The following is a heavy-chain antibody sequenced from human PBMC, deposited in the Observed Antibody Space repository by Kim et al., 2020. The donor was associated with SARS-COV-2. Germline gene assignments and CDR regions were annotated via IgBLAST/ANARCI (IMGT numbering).Heavy chain of an antibody. CDR2: IIPIFGTA. J-gene: IGHJ4*02. CDR1: GDTFSNFA. V-gene: IGHV1-69*13. D-gene: IGHD2-21*02. Sequence: SVKVSCKSSGDTFSNFAISWVRQAPGQGLEWMGGIIPIFGTANYAQKFQGRVTITADESTTTVYMELNSLRSDDTAVYFCAREGGYVVVTYAFESWGQGTLVTVSS. CDR3: AREGGYVVVTYAFES.